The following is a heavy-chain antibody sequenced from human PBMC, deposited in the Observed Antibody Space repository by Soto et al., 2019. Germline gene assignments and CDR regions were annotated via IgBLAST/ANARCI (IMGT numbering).Heavy chain of an antibody. CDR2: IKSKTDGGTT. V-gene: IGHV3-15*01. CDR1: GFTFSNAW. Sequence: EVQLVESGGGLVKPGGSLRLSCAASGFTFSNAWMSWVRQAPGKGLEWVGRIKSKTDGGTTDYAAPVKGRFTISRDDSKNPLYLQMNSLKTEDTAVYYCTTSYYDFWSGYYFPYWGQGTLVTVSS. D-gene: IGHD3-3*01. J-gene: IGHJ4*02. CDR3: TTSYYDFWSGYYFPY.